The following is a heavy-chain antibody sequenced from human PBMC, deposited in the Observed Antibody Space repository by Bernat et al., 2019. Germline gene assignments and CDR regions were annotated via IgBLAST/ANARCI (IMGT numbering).Heavy chain of an antibody. J-gene: IGHJ4*02. Sequence: QVQLVQSGAEVKKPGSSVKVSCKASGGTFSSYAISWVRQAPGQGLEWMGGIIPIFGTANYAQKFQGRVTITADKSTSTAYMELSSLRSEDTAVYYCAGAYSGGSSCYVYYFDYWGQGTLVTVSS. V-gene: IGHV1-69*06. CDR1: GGTFSSYA. D-gene: IGHD2-15*01. CDR3: AGAYSGGSSCYVYYFDY. CDR2: IIPIFGTA.